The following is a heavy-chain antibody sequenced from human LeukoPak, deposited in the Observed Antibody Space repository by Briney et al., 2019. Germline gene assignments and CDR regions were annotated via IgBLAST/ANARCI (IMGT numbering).Heavy chain of an antibody. V-gene: IGHV1-2*02. J-gene: IGHJ4*02. D-gene: IGHD1-26*01. CDR2: INPNSGGT. CDR3: ARDQWELFGVPEDY. Sequence: ASVKVSCKASGYTFTGYYMHWVRQAPGQGLEWMGWINPNSGGTNYAQKFQGRITMTRDTSISTAYMELSRLRSDDTAVYYCARDQWELFGVPEDYWGRGTLVTVSS. CDR1: GYTFTGYY.